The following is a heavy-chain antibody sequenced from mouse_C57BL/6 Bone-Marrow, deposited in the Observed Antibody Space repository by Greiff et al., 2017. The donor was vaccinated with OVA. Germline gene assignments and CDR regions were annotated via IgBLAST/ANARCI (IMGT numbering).Heavy chain of an antibody. D-gene: IGHD2-5*01. CDR3: TSNYRVYYYAMDY. J-gene: IGHJ4*01. CDR1: GFTFSNYW. CDR2: IRLKSDNYAT. Sequence: EVKVEESGGGLVQPGGSMKLSCVASGFTFSNYWMNWVRQSPEKGLEWVAQIRLKSDNYATHYAESVKGRFTISRDDSKSSVYLQMNNLRAEDTGMYYCTSNYRVYYYAMDYWGQGTSVTVSS. V-gene: IGHV6-3*01.